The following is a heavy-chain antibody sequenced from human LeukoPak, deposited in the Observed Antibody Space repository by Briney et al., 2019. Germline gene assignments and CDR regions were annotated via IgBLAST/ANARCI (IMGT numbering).Heavy chain of an antibody. J-gene: IGHJ4*02. D-gene: IGHD6-19*01. CDR2: MDPNSGST. Sequence: ASSKIPSNASAYTSSSHDINWVRQPTAQGLQGMAWMDPNSGSTGYTQKFQGRVTFTRNASISTAYMELSSLRSDDTAVYYCARGPLTSGARYFDYWGQGTLVTVSS. CDR3: ARGPLTSGARYFDY. CDR1: AYTSSSHD. V-gene: IGHV1-8*03.